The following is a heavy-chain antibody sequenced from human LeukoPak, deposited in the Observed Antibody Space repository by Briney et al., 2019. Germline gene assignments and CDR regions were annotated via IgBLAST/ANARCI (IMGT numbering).Heavy chain of an antibody. Sequence: ASVKVSSKASGYTFTSYGISWVRPAPGQGRERMGWISAYDGNTNYAQKLQGKVTMTTDTSTSTAYMELRSLRSDDTAVYYCARDLHRSISYYYDSSGYFGYWGQGTLVTVSS. D-gene: IGHD3-22*01. V-gene: IGHV1-18*01. CDR2: ISAYDGNT. CDR1: GYTFTSYG. CDR3: ARDLHRSISYYYDSSGYFGY. J-gene: IGHJ4*02.